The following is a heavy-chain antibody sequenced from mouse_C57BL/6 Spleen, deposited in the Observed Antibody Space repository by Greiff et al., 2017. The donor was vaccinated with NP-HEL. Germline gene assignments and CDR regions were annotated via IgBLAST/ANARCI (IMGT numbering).Heavy chain of an antibody. CDR2: TFYSGIT. V-gene: IGHV3-3*01. D-gene: IGHD2-5*01. J-gene: IGHJ4*01. CDR1: GFSITSDCY. CDR3: ARSYSNYYAMDY. Sequence: EVQLQESGPSLVRPSQTLSLTCTVTGFSITSDCYWIWIRQFPGNKLEYIGYTFYSGITYYNPSLESRTYITRDTSKNQFSLKLSSVTTEDTATYYCARSYSNYYAMDYWGQGTSVTVSS.